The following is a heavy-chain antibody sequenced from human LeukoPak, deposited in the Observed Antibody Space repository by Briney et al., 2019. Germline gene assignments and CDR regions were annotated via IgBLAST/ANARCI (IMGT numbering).Heavy chain of an antibody. V-gene: IGHV1-46*01. CDR2: IYPRDGST. CDR3: AKETPNTGWFDP. D-gene: IGHD1-14*01. Sequence: ASVKVSCKASGYTFTSNYIHWVRQAPGQGLEWMGMIYPRDGSTSYAQKFQGRVTVTRDTSTSTVHMELTSLRSEDTAMYYCAKETPNTGWFDPWGQGTLVTVSS. J-gene: IGHJ5*02. CDR1: GYTFTSNY.